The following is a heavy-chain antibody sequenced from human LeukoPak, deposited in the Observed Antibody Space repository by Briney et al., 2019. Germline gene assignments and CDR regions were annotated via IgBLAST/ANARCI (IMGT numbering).Heavy chain of an antibody. D-gene: IGHD3-10*01. J-gene: IGHJ4*02. CDR2: ISSNGGST. V-gene: IGHV3-64*01. CDR3: ARLPHYYGSGSYPDY. CDR1: GFTFSSYA. Sequence: GGSLRLSCAASGFTFSSYAMHWVRQAPGKGLEYVSAISSNGGSTYYANSVKGRFTISRDNSKNTLYLQMGSLRDEDMAVYYCARLPHYYGSGSYPDYWGQGTLVTVSS.